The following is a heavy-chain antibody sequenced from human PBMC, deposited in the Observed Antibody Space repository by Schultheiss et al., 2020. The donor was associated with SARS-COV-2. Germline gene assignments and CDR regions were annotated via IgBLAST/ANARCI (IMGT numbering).Heavy chain of an antibody. CDR2: ISWNSGSI. CDR1: GFTFDDYA. V-gene: IGHV3-9*01. Sequence: GGSLRLEGEDSGFTFDDYAMHWVRQAPGKGLEWVSGISWNSGSIGYADSVKGRFTISRDNAKNSLYLQMNSLRAEDTALYYCAKDMRGSSSWGFDYWGQGTLVTVSS. J-gene: IGHJ4*02. CDR3: AKDMRGSSSWGFDY. D-gene: IGHD6-13*01.